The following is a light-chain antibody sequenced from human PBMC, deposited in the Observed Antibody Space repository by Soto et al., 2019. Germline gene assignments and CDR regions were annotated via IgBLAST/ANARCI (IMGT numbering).Light chain of an antibody. Sequence: QSVLTQPASVSGSAGQSITISCTGTSSDVGGYNYVSWYQQHPGKAPKFMIYDVSNRPSGVSNRVSVSKSGNTASLTISGLQAEDEAYYYCSSYTTSNTRQIVFGTGTKLTVL. CDR2: DVS. CDR3: SSYTTSNTRQIV. J-gene: IGLJ1*01. V-gene: IGLV2-14*01. CDR1: SSDVGGYNY.